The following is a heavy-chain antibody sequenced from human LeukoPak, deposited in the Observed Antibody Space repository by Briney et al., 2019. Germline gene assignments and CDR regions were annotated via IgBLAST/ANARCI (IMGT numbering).Heavy chain of an antibody. V-gene: IGHV4-39*01. J-gene: IGHJ3*02. CDR1: GGSISSSTYH. D-gene: IGHD1-26*01. Sequence: SETLSLTCTVSGGSISSSTYHWGWIRQPPGKGLEWIGSIYYSGSTYYNPSLKSRVTISVDTSKNQFSLKLNSVTAADTAVYYCATPYSGGYHGLDIWGQGTMVTVSS. CDR3: ATPYSGGYHGLDI. CDR2: IYYSGST.